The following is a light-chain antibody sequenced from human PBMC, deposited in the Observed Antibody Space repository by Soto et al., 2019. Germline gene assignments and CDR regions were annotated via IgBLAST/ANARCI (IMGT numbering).Light chain of an antibody. Sequence: QSVLTQPPSASGTPGQRVTISCSGSSSNIGSNYVYWYQQLPGTAPKLLMYRNNKRPSGVPDRLSGSKSGTSASLAISGLRSEDEADYYCAAWDDSLSGSYVFGTGTRSPS. V-gene: IGLV1-47*01. CDR2: RNN. CDR1: SSNIGSNY. J-gene: IGLJ1*01. CDR3: AAWDDSLSGSYV.